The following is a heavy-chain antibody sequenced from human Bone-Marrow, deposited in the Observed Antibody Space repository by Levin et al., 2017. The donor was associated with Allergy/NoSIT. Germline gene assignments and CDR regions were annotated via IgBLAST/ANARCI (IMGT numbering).Heavy chain of an antibody. D-gene: IGHD3-3*01. CDR1: GLNFTSYG. Sequence: PGESLKISCAASGLNFTSYGLHWVRQAPGKGLEWVAIIWYDGVNKYYADSVKGRFIISRDNSKNTLYLQMNSLRAEDTAVYYCARDTRKFFVYYGVDVWGRGTAVTVSS. J-gene: IGHJ6*02. CDR3: ARDTRKFFVYYGVDV. CDR2: IWYDGVNK. V-gene: IGHV3-33*01.